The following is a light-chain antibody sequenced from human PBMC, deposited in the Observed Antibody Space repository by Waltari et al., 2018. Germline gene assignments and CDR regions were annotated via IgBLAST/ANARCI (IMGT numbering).Light chain of an antibody. CDR1: QSPINSVGNTY. V-gene: IGKV2-30*01. Sequence: DVVMNQSPPSLSVTLGLPASMSCRSRQSPINSVGNTYLNWYQQRPGQSPRRLIYKISRRDSGVPDRFSGSGSGTDFTLTISRVEAEDVGVYYCMQGSRLPRTFGQGTKLEI. J-gene: IGKJ2*01. CDR3: MQGSRLPRT. CDR2: KIS.